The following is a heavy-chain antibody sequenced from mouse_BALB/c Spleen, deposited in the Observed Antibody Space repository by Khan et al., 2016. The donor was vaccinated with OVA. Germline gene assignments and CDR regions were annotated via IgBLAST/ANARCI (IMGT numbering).Heavy chain of an antibody. CDR2: ISYSGNT. CDR3: ARKDYYDYDPFPY. Sequence: VQLKESGPGLVKPSQSLSLTCTVTGYSITSEYTWNWIRQFPGNKLEWMGFISYSGNTRYNPSLKSRISITRYTSKNQFFLQLNSVTSEDTATYYCARKDYYDYDPFPYWGQGTLVTVSA. CDR1: GYSITSEYT. V-gene: IGHV3-2*02. D-gene: IGHD2-4*01. J-gene: IGHJ3*01.